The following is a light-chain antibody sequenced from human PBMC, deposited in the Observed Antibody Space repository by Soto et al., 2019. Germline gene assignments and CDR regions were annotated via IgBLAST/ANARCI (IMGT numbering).Light chain of an antibody. J-gene: IGLJ1*01. CDR2: EVS. CDR3: SSYTSSSTYV. V-gene: IGLV2-14*01. CDR1: SSDVGYYNY. Sequence: QSVLTQPASVSGSPGESITIPCTGTSSDVGYYNYVSWYQQHPGKAPKLMIYEVSNRPSGVSNRFSGSKSGNTASLTISGLQAEDEADYYCSSYTSSSTYVFGTGTKVTVL.